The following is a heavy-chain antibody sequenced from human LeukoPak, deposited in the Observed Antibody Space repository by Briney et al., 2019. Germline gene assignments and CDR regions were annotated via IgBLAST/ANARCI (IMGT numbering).Heavy chain of an antibody. V-gene: IGHV4-30-4*01. CDR3: AAYCSSTSCPFDI. CDR1: GGSISSGDYY. D-gene: IGHD2-2*01. Sequence: SQTLSLTCTVSGGSISSGDYYWSWIRQPPGKGLEWIGYIYYSGSTYYNPPLKSRFTISVDTSKNQFSLKLSSVTAADTAVYYCAAYCSSTSCPFDIWGQGTMVTVSS. CDR2: IYYSGST. J-gene: IGHJ3*02.